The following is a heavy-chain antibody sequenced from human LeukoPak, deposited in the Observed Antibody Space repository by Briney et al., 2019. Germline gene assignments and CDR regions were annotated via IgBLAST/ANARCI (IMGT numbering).Heavy chain of an antibody. J-gene: IGHJ4*02. CDR3: AKRRGGYNWNDGDFDY. V-gene: IGHV2-5*02. D-gene: IGHD1-1*01. Sequence: SGPTLVQPTQPLTLTCTFSGFSLSTGGVGVGWIRQPPVKALECLALIYWDDDRRYNPSLRSRLTITKDTSRNQVVLTMTDMDPVDTATYFCAKRRGGYNWNDGDFDYGGQGTLVTVSA. CDR1: GFSLSTGGVG. CDR2: IYWDDDR.